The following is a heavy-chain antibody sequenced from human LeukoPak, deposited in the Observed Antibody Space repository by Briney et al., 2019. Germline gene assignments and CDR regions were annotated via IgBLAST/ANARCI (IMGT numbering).Heavy chain of an antibody. V-gene: IGHV3-23*01. Sequence: GGSLRLSCAASGFTLDNYRMSWVRQAPGEGLEWVSTVNADGGNTYYAGSVKGRFTISRDNSKSTLILQMNSLRVEDTALYYCTKRVKYGGTWDHFADWGQGTLVTVSS. CDR1: GFTLDNYR. CDR3: TKRVKYGGTWDHFAD. CDR2: VNADGGNT. J-gene: IGHJ4*02. D-gene: IGHD1-26*01.